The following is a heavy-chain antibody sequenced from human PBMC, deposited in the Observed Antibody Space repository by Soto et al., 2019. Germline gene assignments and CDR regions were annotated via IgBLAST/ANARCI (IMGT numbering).Heavy chain of an antibody. CDR1: GGTFSSYA. CDR2: IIPIFGTA. Sequence: SVKVSCKASGGTFSSYAISWVRQAPGQGLEWMGGIIPIFGTANYAQKFQGRVTITADESTSTAYMELSSLRSEDTAVYYCARTPRGYSGYDALNYYYYGMDVWGQGTTVTVSS. D-gene: IGHD5-12*01. J-gene: IGHJ6*02. CDR3: ARTPRGYSGYDALNYYYYGMDV. V-gene: IGHV1-69*13.